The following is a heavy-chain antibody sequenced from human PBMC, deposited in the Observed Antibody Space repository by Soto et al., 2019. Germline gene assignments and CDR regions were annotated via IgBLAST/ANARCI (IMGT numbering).Heavy chain of an antibody. CDR1: GGTFSSYA. CDR3: ARGYCSGGSCYPGGYYYYGMDV. J-gene: IGHJ6*02. Sequence: SVKVSCKASGGTFSSYAISWVRQAPGQGLEWMGWIIPIFGTANYAQKFQGRVTITADESTSTAYMELSSLRSEDTAVYYCARGYCSGGSCYPGGYYYYGMDVWGQGTTVTVSS. CDR2: IIPIFGTA. V-gene: IGHV1-69*13. D-gene: IGHD2-15*01.